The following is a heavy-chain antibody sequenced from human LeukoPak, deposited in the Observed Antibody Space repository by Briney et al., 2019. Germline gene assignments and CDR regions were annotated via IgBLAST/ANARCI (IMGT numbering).Heavy chain of an antibody. Sequence: ASVKVSCKASGGTFSSYAISWVRQAPGQGLEWMGGIIPIFGTANYAQKFQGRVTITADESTSTAYMELSSLRSEDAAVYYCARDLTAYYYDSPYYMDVWGKGTTVTVSS. D-gene: IGHD3-22*01. J-gene: IGHJ6*03. CDR2: IIPIFGTA. CDR3: ARDLTAYYYDSPYYMDV. CDR1: GGTFSSYA. V-gene: IGHV1-69*13.